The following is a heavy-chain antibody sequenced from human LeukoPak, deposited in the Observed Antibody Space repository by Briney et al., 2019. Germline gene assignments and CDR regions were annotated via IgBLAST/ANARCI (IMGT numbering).Heavy chain of an antibody. J-gene: IGHJ3*02. V-gene: IGHV3-21*01. CDR3: ARAAPLIMILDDAFDI. CDR2: ISSSSSSYI. D-gene: IGHD3-16*01. Sequence: PGGSLRLSCAASGFTFSSYSMNWVRQAPGKGLEWVSSISSSSSSYIYYADSVKGRFTISRDNAKNSLYLQMDSLRAEDTAVYYCARAAPLIMILDDAFDIWGQGTMVTVSS. CDR1: GFTFSSYS.